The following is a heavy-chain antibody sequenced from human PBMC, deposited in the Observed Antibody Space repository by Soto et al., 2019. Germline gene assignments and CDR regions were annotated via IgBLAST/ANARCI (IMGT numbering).Heavy chain of an antibody. Sequence: QMQLLQSGAEVKKTGSSVKISCKTSGWIFTFKYLHWVRQAPGQSLEWLGWITPYNGNVKYAQHFQDRISLTRDNSLTPLFLELRNLRSEDTGLYYCARSATSGDQHFIDSWGQGTLVTVSS. V-gene: IGHV1-45*02. CDR1: GWIFTFKY. J-gene: IGHJ4*02. CDR2: ITPYNGNV. CDR3: ARSATSGDQHFIDS. D-gene: IGHD7-27*01.